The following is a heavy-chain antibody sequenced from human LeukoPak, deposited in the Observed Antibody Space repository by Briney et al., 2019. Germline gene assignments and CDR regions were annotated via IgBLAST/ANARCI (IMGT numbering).Heavy chain of an antibody. J-gene: IGHJ5*02. CDR1: GGSFSGYY. Sequence: SETLSLTCAVYGGSFSGYYWSWIRQPPGKGLEWIREINHSGSTNYNPSLKSRVTISVDTSKNQFSLKLSSVTAADTAVYYCAPWDYDSSGYPRSWFDPWGQGTLVTVSS. CDR3: APWDYDSSGYPRSWFDP. D-gene: IGHD3-22*01. V-gene: IGHV4-34*01. CDR2: INHSGST.